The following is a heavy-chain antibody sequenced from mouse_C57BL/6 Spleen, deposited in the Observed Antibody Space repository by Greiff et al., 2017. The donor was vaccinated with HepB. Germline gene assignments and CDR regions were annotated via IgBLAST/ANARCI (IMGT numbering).Heavy chain of an antibody. V-gene: IGHV1-82*01. CDR2: IYPGDGDT. CDR3: ARSAYYGSSYGYWYFDV. J-gene: IGHJ1*03. Sequence: QVQLQQSGPELVKPGASVKISCKASGYAFSSSWMNWVKQRPGKGLEWIGRIYPGDGDTNYNGQFKGKATLTADKSSSTAYMKLSSLTSEDSAVYFCARSAYYGSSYGYWYFDVWGTGTTVTVAS. D-gene: IGHD1-1*01. CDR1: GYAFSSSW.